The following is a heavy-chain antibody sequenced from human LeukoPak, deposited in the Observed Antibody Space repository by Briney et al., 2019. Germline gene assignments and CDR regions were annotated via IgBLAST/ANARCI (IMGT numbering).Heavy chain of an antibody. CDR2: FYTSGTT. D-gene: IGHD6-13*01. V-gene: IGHV4-4*07. J-gene: IGHJ6*03. CDR1: GGSISGYY. CDR3: ARVPRGSIAAAGTFHHYYYMDV. Sequence: PSETLSLTCTVSGGSISGYYWSWIRQPAGKGLEWIGRFYTSGTTNYNPSLKSRVTMSVDTSKNQFSLKLSSVTAADTAVYYCARVPRGSIAAAGTFHHYYYMDVWGKGTTVTVSS.